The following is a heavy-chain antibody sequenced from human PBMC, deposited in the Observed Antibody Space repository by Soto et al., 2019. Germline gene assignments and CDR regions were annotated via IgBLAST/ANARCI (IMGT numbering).Heavy chain of an antibody. D-gene: IGHD1-26*01. CDR3: ATQVCGALHSIVDV. V-gene: IGHV4-59*04. CDR2: LHYGGKS. J-gene: IGHJ6*02. Sequence: VQLQESGPGLVKPSETLSLTCTVSGDSISNYYCSWFRQRPGKGPEWVGVLHYGGKSAYNPPLSRRVIMVVNASKGQFSLRLTSGPAADPPLYYCATQVCGALHSIVDVRGQGTTVIV. CDR1: GDSISNYY.